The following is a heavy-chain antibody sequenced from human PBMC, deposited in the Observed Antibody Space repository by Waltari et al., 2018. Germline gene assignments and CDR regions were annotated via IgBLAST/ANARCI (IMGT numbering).Heavy chain of an antibody. CDR3: ARAPPLDSSPYLFDY. CDR1: GGTFSSYA. V-gene: IGHV1-69*10. J-gene: IGHJ4*02. Sequence: QVQLVQSGAEVKKPGSSVKVSCKTSGGTFSSYAISWVRQAPGQGLEWMGGIIPILGIANYAQKFQGRVTITADKSTSTAYMELSSLRSEDTAVYYCARAPPLDSSPYLFDYWGQGTLVTVSS. D-gene: IGHD6-13*01. CDR2: IIPILGIA.